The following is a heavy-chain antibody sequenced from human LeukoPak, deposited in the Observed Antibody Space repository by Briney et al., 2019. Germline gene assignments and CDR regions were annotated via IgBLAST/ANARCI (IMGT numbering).Heavy chain of an antibody. V-gene: IGHV3-23*01. CDR2: ISGSGGST. D-gene: IGHD4-17*01. Sequence: PGGSLRLSCAASGFTFSNYAMRWVRQAPGKGLEWVSVISGSGGSTYYADSVKGRFTISRDNSKNTLYLQMNSLRAEDTAVYYCAKPHYGDYYYYYYYMDVWGKGTTVTISS. J-gene: IGHJ6*03. CDR1: GFTFSNYA. CDR3: AKPHYGDYYYYYYYMDV.